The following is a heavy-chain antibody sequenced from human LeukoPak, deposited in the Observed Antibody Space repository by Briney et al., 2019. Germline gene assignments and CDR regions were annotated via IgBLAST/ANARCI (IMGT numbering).Heavy chain of an antibody. CDR1: RYSFTSYW. CDR3: ARVVVVTSTDWYFDL. J-gene: IGHJ2*01. Sequence: GESLKISCKGSRYSFTSYWIGWVRQKPGKGLEWMGLIHPGDSDTRYSPSFQGQVIISVDKSIDTAYLQWSSLKASDIALYYCARVVVVTSTDWYFDLWGRGTLVTVSS. D-gene: IGHD2-15*01. V-gene: IGHV5-51*01. CDR2: IHPGDSDT.